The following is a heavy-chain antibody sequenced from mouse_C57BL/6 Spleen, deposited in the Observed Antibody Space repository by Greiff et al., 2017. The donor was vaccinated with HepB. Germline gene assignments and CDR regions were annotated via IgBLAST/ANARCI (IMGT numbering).Heavy chain of an antibody. Sequence: EVQLQQSGPGLVKPSQSLSLTCSVTGYSITSGYYWNWIRQFPGNKLEWMGYISYDGSNNYNPSLKNRISIPRDTSKNQFFLKLNSVTTEDTATYNCARDSSGYGNAMDYWGQGTSVTVSS. CDR1: GYSITSGYY. V-gene: IGHV3-6*01. CDR3: ARDSSGYGNAMDY. CDR2: ISYDGSN. J-gene: IGHJ4*01. D-gene: IGHD3-2*02.